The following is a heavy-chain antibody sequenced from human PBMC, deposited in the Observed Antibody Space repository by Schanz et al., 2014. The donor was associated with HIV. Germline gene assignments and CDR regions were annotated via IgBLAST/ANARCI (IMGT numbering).Heavy chain of an antibody. J-gene: IGHJ4*02. CDR2: IIPIFGTT. Sequence: QVRLAQSGAEVKRPGASVTVSCMAVGSTFPDLDINWVRQAAGQGLEWMGGIIPIFGTTNYAQKFQGTVTITADESTSTAYMELSSLRSEDTAVYYCARAGDISGYYIDYWGQGTLVTVSS. CDR1: GSTFPDLD. D-gene: IGHD3-22*01. CDR3: ARAGDISGYYIDY. V-gene: IGHV1-69*01.